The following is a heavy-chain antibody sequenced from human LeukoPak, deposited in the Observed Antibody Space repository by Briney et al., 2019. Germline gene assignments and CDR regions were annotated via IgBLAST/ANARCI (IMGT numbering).Heavy chain of an antibody. V-gene: IGHV4-61*01. Sequence: PSKTLSLTCTVSGGSVSSSSYYWSWIRQPPGKGLEWIGYISYSGSTNYNPSLKSRVTISVDTSRNQFSLKVTSVSAADTAVYFCARVRRESTGYPHCFDYWGQGTLVTVSS. D-gene: IGHD3-9*01. CDR3: ARVRRESTGYPHCFDY. CDR1: GGSVSSSSYY. J-gene: IGHJ4*02. CDR2: ISYSGST.